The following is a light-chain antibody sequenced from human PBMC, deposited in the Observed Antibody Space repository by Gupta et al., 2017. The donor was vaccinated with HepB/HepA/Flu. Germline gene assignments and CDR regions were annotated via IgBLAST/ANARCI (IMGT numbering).Light chain of an antibody. CDR3: QQANSFPWT. CDR1: QSISSW. Sequence: DIQMTQPPSPVSASVGDRVTITCRASQSISSWLAWYQQKPGKAPKLLIYAASSLESGVPSRFSGSGSGTDFTLTISSLQPDDFATYYCQQANSFPWTFGQGTKVEIK. CDR2: AAS. J-gene: IGKJ1*01. V-gene: IGKV1-12*01.